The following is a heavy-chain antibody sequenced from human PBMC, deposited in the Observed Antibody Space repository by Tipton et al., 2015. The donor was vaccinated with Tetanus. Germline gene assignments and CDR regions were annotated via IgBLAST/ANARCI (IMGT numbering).Heavy chain of an antibody. V-gene: IGHV5-51*01. J-gene: IGHJ4*02. CDR3: ARAHCSDGVCNFDY. Sequence: QLVQSGGEVKKPGESLKISCKGSGYIFNNYWIGWVRQMPGQGLEWMGIIYPGDSDTRYSPSFQGQVTIPVDKSISTAYLQWSSLKASDTSMFYCARAHCSDGVCNFDYWGQGALVPVAS. CDR2: IYPGDSDT. CDR1: GYIFNNYW. D-gene: IGHD2-8*01.